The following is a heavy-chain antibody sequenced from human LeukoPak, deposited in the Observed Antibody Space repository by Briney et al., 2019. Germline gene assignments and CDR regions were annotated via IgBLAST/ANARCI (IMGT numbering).Heavy chain of an antibody. D-gene: IGHD4-17*01. Sequence: EPGRSLRLSCAASGFTFSSYAMHWVRQAPGKGLEWVAVISYDGSNKYYADSVKGRFTISRDNSKNTLYLQMNSLRAEDTAVYYCARALTVTIDNWGQGTLVTVSS. CDR1: GFTFSSYA. CDR3: ARALTVTIDN. V-gene: IGHV3-30*01. J-gene: IGHJ4*02. CDR2: ISYDGSNK.